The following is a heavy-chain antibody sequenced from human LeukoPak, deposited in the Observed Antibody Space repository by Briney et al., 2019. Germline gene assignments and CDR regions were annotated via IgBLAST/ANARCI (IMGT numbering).Heavy chain of an antibody. J-gene: IGHJ4*02. Sequence: GGSLRLSCAASGFTFSTYCMHWVRQAPGKGPMWVSRICPDGTVTNFADSVKARFIISRDNARNTVYLQMNSLRVEDTAVYYCVRDFRSADYWGQGTLVTVSS. CDR1: GFTFSTYC. V-gene: IGHV3-74*01. CDR3: VRDFRSADY. CDR2: ICPDGTVT.